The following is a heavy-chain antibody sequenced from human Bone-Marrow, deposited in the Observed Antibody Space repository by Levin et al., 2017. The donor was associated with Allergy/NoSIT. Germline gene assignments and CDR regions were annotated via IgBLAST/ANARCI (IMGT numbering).Heavy chain of an antibody. CDR1: GFTFSAFG. Sequence: GGSLRLSCAASGFTFSAFGMHWVRQAPGRGLEWVAVIWYDGSHKFYADSVKGRFTISRDNSKNTLYLQMNSLRAEDTAVYYCTRDRGEWSQFYFDYWGQGILVTVSS. J-gene: IGHJ4*02. D-gene: IGHD3-10*01. CDR3: TRDRGEWSQFYFDY. CDR2: IWYDGSHK. V-gene: IGHV3-33*01.